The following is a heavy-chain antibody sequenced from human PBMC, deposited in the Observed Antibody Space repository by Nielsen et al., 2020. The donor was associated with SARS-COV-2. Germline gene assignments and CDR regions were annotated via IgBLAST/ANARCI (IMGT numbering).Heavy chain of an antibody. V-gene: IGHV3-48*03. J-gene: IGHJ4*02. Sequence: GGSLRLSCAASGFTFSSYEMNWVRQAPGKGLEWVSYISSSGSTIYYADSVKGRFTISRDNAKNSLYLQMNSLRAEDTAVYYCARDRPSGFKYWGRGTLVTVSS. CDR1: GFTFSSYE. CDR3: ARDRPSGFKY. D-gene: IGHD5-12*01. CDR2: ISSSGSTI.